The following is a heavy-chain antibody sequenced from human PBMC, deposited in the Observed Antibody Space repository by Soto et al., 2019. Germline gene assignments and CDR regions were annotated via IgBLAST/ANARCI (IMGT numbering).Heavy chain of an antibody. D-gene: IGHD6-19*01. V-gene: IGHV4-38-2*01. CDR3: ARVHVMVVAGSTFDY. J-gene: IGHJ4*01. CDR1: GYSIRCGSY. Sequence: TSDTLTPNCRGSGYSIRCGSYWAWIRQPPGKGPEWIASIYHGGTTFYNPSLKSRITISVDTSNNQFSLKLTSVTAADTAVYYCARVHVMVVAGSTFDYWGHGTLVTVSS. CDR2: IYHGGTT.